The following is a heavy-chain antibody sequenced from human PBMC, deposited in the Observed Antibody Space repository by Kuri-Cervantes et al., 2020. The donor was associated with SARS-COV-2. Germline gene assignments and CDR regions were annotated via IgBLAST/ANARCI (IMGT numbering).Heavy chain of an antibody. CDR2: IYNSGST. V-gene: IGHV4-59*01. CDR1: GGSISAYY. D-gene: IGHD2/OR15-2a*01. CDR3: ARTLYAENFDY. J-gene: IGHJ4*02. Sequence: ESLKISCTVSGGSISAYYWGWIRQPPGKGLEWIGYIYNSGSTKYNPSLKSRVTISVDTSKNQFSLKLSSVTAADTAVYYCARTLYAENFDYWGQGTLVTVSS.